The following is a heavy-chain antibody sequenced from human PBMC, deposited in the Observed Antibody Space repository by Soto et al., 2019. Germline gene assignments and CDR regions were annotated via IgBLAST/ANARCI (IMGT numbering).Heavy chain of an antibody. CDR3: ARGGIVVVRGRNWFDP. CDR1: GGSFSGYY. J-gene: IGHJ5*02. V-gene: IGHV4-34*01. CDR2: INHSGST. Sequence: QVQVQQWGAGLLKPSESLSLTCAVYGGSFSGYYWSWIRQHPGKGLEWIGEINHSGSTNYNPSIKSRVTISEDTSKNQSSLKLSSVTAADTAVYYCARGGIVVVRGRNWFDPWGQGTLVTVSS. D-gene: IGHD2-2*01.